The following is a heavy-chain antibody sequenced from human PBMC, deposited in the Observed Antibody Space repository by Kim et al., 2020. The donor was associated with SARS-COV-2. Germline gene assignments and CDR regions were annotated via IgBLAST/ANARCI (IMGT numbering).Heavy chain of an antibody. V-gene: IGHV4-39*01. D-gene: IGHD6-6*01. Sequence: LKSRVTISVDTSKNQFSLKLSSVTAADTAVYYCARNVRVFEYSSSSRFDPWGQGTLVTVSS. CDR3: ARNVRVFEYSSSSRFDP. J-gene: IGHJ5*02.